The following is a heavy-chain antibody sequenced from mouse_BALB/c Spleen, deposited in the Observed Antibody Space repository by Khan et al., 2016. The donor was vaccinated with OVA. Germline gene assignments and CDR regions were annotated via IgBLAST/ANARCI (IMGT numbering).Heavy chain of an antibody. V-gene: IGHV2-3*01. J-gene: IGHJ1*01. D-gene: IGHD1-1*02. CDR1: GFSLTNYG. CDR2: VWGDGNT. Sequence: QVQLKQSGPGLVAPSQSLSITCTVSGFSLTNYGVSWVRQPPGKGLEWLGVVWGDGNTNYHSALRSRLSISKDNSKSQVFLKLNSLQTDDTATYYCAKFYYGGVSNWYFDVCGAGTTVTVSS. CDR3: AKFYYGGVSNWYFDV.